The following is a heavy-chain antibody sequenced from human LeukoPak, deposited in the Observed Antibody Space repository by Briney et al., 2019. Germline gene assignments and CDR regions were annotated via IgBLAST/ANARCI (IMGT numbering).Heavy chain of an antibody. CDR1: GDSIISGSYY. J-gene: IGHJ3*02. CDR2: IYTRGST. CDR3: ARSGYYDTSGSRDAFDI. Sequence: SQTLSLTCTVSGDSIISGSYYWSWIRQPAGKGLEWLGRIYTRGSTNYNPSLKSRVTISVDTSKNQFSLKLSSVTAADTAVYYCARSGYYDTSGSRDAFDIWGQGTTVTVSS. D-gene: IGHD3-22*01. V-gene: IGHV4-61*02.